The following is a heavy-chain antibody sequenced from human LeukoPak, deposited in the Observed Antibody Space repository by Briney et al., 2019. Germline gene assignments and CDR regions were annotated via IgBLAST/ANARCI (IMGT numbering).Heavy chain of an antibody. CDR3: ARVSRRPRIATPASYYFDY. V-gene: IGHV4-34*01. J-gene: IGHJ4*02. CDR1: GGSLSDYF. Sequence: SETLSLTCAVSGGSLSDYFWSWIRQPPGKGLEWIGEINHSGRTNYNPSLKSRVTMSVDTSKNQFSLKLRSVTAADTAVYYCARVSRRPRIATPASYYFDYWGRGTLVTVSS. CDR2: INHSGRT. D-gene: IGHD6-13*01.